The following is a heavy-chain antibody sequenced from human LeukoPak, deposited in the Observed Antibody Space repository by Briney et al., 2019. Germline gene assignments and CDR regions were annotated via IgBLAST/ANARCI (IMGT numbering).Heavy chain of an antibody. CDR2: IYYTGT. V-gene: IGHV4-59*02. CDR1: GGSVTDYY. J-gene: IGHJ4*02. Sequence: PSETLSLTCTVSGGSVTDYYWSWIRQSPGKGLEWIGYIYYTGTSYNPSLKSRVTISVDTSKNQFSLKVSSVTAADTAVYYCARLFVYGSGAEAFDYWGQGALVTVSS. CDR3: ARLFVYGSGAEAFDY. D-gene: IGHD3-10*01.